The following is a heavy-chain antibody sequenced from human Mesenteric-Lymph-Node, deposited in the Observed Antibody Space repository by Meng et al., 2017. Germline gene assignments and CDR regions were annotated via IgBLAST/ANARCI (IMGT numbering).Heavy chain of an antibody. CDR2: ISTSTVNP. CDR3: ARDQGGYNTHYFDY. J-gene: IGHJ4*02. D-gene: IGHD5-24*01. Sequence: QVDEAQSAVEVKKPGASVKVSCKASGYTITSYAMNCVRQAPGQGREWMGWISTSTVNPTYGQRFTGQFVFSLDTSVSTAYLQISSLKAEDTAVYYCARDQGGYNTHYFDYWGEGTLVTVSS. CDR1: GYTITSYA. V-gene: IGHV7-4-1*02.